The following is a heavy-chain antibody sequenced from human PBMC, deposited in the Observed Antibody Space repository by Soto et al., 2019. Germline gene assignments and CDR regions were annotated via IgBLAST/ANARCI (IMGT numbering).Heavy chain of an antibody. CDR2: IYYSGST. Sequence: SETLSLTCTVSGGSISSGDYYWSWIRQPPGKGLEWIGYIYYSGSTYYNPSLKSRVTISVDTSKNQFSLKLSSVTAADTAVYYCARYIVVVSGMDVWGQGTTVTVSS. J-gene: IGHJ6*02. CDR3: ARYIVVVSGMDV. V-gene: IGHV4-30-4*01. CDR1: GGSISSGDYY. D-gene: IGHD2-21*01.